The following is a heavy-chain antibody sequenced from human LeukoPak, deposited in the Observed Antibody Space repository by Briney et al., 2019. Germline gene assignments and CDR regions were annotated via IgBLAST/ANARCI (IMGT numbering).Heavy chain of an antibody. D-gene: IGHD6-19*01. Sequence: PGGSLRLSCAASGFTFSSYAMSWVRQAPGKGLEWVSAISGSGGSTYYADSVKGRFTISRDNSKNTLYPQMNSLRAEDTAVYYCAKDRGSSGWQHHYYYGMDVWGQGTTVTVSS. CDR3: AKDRGSSGWQHHYYYGMDV. CDR1: GFTFSSYA. V-gene: IGHV3-23*01. CDR2: ISGSGGST. J-gene: IGHJ6*02.